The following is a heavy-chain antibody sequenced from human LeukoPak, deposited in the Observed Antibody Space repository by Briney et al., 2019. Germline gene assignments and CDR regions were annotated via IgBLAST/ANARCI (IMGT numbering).Heavy chain of an antibody. V-gene: IGHV4-59*01. D-gene: IGHD6-13*01. J-gene: IGHJ3*01. CDR3: ARISSSNWYNERGAFDV. Sequence: PSETLSLTCTVSGGSISSYYWSWVRQPPGKGLEWIGFVYYTGSTDYSPSLKSRVTISVDTSKNQFSLKLRSVAAADTAVYYCARISSSNWYNERGAFDVWGQGTMVTVSS. CDR1: GGSISSYY. CDR2: VYYTGST.